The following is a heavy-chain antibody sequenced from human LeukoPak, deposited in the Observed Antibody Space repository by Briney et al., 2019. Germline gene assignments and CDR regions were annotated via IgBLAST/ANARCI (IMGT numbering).Heavy chain of an antibody. CDR3: ARGGYGDAFDI. CDR2: IYHSGST. V-gene: IGHV4-30-2*01. J-gene: IGHJ3*02. Sequence: SQTLSLTCTVSGGSISSGGYYWSWIRQPPGKGLEWIGYIYHSGSTYYNPSLKSRVTISVDRSKNQFSLKLSSVTAADTAVYYCARGGYGDAFDIWGQGTMVVVSS. D-gene: IGHD6-25*01. CDR1: GGSISSGGYY.